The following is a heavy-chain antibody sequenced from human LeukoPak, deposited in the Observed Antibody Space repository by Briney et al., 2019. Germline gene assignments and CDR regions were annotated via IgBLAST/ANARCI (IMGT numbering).Heavy chain of an antibody. CDR1: GFTFSSYG. J-gene: IGHJ3*02. D-gene: IGHD6-6*01. CDR2: MRYCGSNK. V-gene: IGHV3-30*02. CDR3: ANPMFEYSSSSRALGAFDI. Sequence: GGSLRLSCAASGFTFSSYGMHCVRQAPGKGRVWVAFMRYCGSNKYYTDCVEGRFPISRDNSKNTLYLQMNSLRAEDTAVYYCANPMFEYSSSSRALGAFDIWGQGTMVTVSS.